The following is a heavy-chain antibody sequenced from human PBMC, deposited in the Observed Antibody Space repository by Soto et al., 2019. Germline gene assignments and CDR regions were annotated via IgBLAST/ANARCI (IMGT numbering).Heavy chain of an antibody. CDR2: IIPIFGTA. V-gene: IGHV1-69*13. D-gene: IGHD3-22*01. Sequence: ASVKVSCKASGGTFSSYAISWVRQAPGQGLEWMGGIIPIFGTANYAQKFQGRVTITADESTSTAYMELSSLRSEDTAVYYCARVPRAWAYYYDSSGYRGNAFDIWGQGTMVTVSS. CDR3: ARVPRAWAYYYDSSGYRGNAFDI. J-gene: IGHJ3*02. CDR1: GGTFSSYA.